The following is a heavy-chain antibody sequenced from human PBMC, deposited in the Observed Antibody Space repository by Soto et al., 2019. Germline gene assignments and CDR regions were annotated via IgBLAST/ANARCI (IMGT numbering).Heavy chain of an antibody. CDR2: INPKSGGT. CDR1: GYSFTDYH. V-gene: IGHV1-2*04. D-gene: IGHD2-8*01. Sequence: GASVKVSCKASGYSFTDYHIHWVRQAPGQGLEWLGRINPKSGGTSTAQKFQGWVTMTTDTSISTASMELTRLTSDDTAIYYCARGDSTDCSKGVCSFFYNHDLDVWGQGTTVTVSS. CDR3: ARGDSTDCSKGVCSFFYNHDLDV. J-gene: IGHJ6*02.